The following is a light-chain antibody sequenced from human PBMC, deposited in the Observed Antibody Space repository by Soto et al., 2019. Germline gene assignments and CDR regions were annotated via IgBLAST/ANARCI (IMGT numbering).Light chain of an antibody. CDR3: QHYVERSPIT. Sequence: EIVITQSPGTLSLSPGGRATLSSTASQSVSSRLAWYQQKPGQAPTLLISGASSRATGIPDRFSGSGSVTDFTLTISRLEPEDFALYYCQHYVERSPITFGQGTRLEI. CDR2: GAS. CDR1: QSVSSR. J-gene: IGKJ5*01. V-gene: IGKV3-20*01.